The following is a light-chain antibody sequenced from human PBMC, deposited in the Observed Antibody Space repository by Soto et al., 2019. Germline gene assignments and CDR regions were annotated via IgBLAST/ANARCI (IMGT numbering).Light chain of an antibody. V-gene: IGLV2-11*01. Sequence: QSALTQPRSVSGSPGQSVTISCTGTSSDVGGYDYVSWYQQHPGKAPKLMIYDVVKRPSGVPDRFSGSKSGNTASLTISGLLAEDEADYYCCSYADTYTWVFGGGTKVTVL. CDR3: CSYADTYTWV. J-gene: IGLJ3*02. CDR1: SSDVGGYDY. CDR2: DVV.